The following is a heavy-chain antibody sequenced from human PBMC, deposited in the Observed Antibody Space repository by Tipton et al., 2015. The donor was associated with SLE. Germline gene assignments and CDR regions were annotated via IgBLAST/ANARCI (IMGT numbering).Heavy chain of an antibody. CDR2: IYSGGST. CDR3: AKDQGDYGYYGMDV. D-gene: IGHD4-17*01. J-gene: IGHJ6*02. Sequence: SLRLSCAASGFTFSSYAMSWVRQAPGKGLEWVSVIYSGGSTYYADSVKGRFTISRDNSKNTLYLQMNSLRAEDTAVYYCAKDQGDYGYYGMDVWGQGTTVPVSS. V-gene: IGHV3-23*03. CDR1: GFTFSSYA.